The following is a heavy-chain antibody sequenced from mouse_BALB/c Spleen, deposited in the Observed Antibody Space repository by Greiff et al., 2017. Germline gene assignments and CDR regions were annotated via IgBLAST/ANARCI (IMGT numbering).Heavy chain of an antibody. CDR2: IWGDGST. D-gene: IGHD2-4*01. J-gene: IGHJ3*01. V-gene: IGHV2-6-7*01. CDR1: GFSLTGYG. CDR3: ARVGDYDGNPSFAY. Sequence: QVQLKESGPGLVAPSQSLSITCTVSGFSLTGYGVNWVRQPPGKGLEWLGMIWGDGSTDYNSALKSRLSISKDNSKSQVFLKMNSLQTDDTARYYCARVGDYDGNPSFAYWGQGTLVTVSA.